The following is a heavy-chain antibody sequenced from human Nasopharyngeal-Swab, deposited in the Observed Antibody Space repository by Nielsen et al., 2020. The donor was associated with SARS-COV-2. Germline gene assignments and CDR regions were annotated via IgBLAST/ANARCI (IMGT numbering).Heavy chain of an antibody. V-gene: IGHV3-23*01. CDR1: GFTFSSYA. D-gene: IGHD6-13*01. J-gene: IGHJ2*01. Sequence: GGSLRLSCAASGFTFSSYAMSWVRQAPGKGLEWVSAISGSGGSTYYADSVKGRFTISRDNSKNTLYLQMNSLRAEEPAVYYCSKDGPEQTLVPDLLYFDLWGRGTLVTVSS. CDR3: SKDGPEQTLVPDLLYFDL. CDR2: ISGSGGST.